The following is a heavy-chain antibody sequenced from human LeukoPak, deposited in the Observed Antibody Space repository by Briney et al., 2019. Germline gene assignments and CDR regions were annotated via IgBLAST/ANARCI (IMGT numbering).Heavy chain of an antibody. CDR3: ARDRSYSFDY. D-gene: IGHD3-10*01. CDR1: GFXFNSHA. CDR2: ISYDGSNK. V-gene: IGHV3-30-3*01. J-gene: IGHJ4*02. Sequence: GGSLRLSCVASGFXFNSHAIQWVRQAPGKGLEGVAGISYDGSNKYYADSVKGRFTISRDNSKNTLYLLMHSLTAEDTAVYHCARDRSYSFDYWGQGTLVTVSS.